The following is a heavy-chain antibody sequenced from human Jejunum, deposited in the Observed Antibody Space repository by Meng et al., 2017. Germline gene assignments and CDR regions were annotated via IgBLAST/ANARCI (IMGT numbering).Heavy chain of an antibody. D-gene: IGHD1-1*01. CDR1: GYTLNGFY. CDR3: ARDAGSFLDYYFDS. Sequence: QVQMEQSGAEVRKPGASVKVSCRASGYTLNGFYMHWVRQAPGQGLEWMGWTNPDTGGTSYAQKFQGWVTMTRDTSISTAYMELRRLRSDDTAVYYCARDAGSFLDYYFDSWGQGTLVTVSS. J-gene: IGHJ4*02. CDR2: TNPDTGGT. V-gene: IGHV1-2*04.